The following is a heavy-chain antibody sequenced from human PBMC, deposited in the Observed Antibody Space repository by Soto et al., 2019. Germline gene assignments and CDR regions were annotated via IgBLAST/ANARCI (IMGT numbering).Heavy chain of an antibody. CDR2: IANSGNT. J-gene: IGHJ4*02. V-gene: IGHV4-31*03. CDR3: ARTKYYYDSSGYEREYYFDY. D-gene: IGHD3-22*01. CDR1: GGSITAGGYY. Sequence: SETLSLTCTVSGGSITAGGYYWSWIRQHPGKGLEWVGYIANSGNTYYNPSLKSRVTISVDTSKNQFSLKLSSVTAADTAVYHCARTKYYYDSSGYEREYYFDYWGQGTLVTVSS.